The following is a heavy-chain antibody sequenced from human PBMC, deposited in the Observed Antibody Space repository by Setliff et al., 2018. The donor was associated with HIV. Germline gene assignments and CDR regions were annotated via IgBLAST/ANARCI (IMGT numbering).Heavy chain of an antibody. CDR1: GGSISSSTYY. Sequence: PSETLSLTCSVSGGSISSSTYYWGWIRQPPGKGLEWIGDIFYTGSTYYNPSLKSRVAISIDTSENRFSLRLNSVTAADTGVYYCARRGRDGVFIMFATGFDPWGQGALVTVS. J-gene: IGHJ5*02. D-gene: IGHD2-8*01. V-gene: IGHV4-39*01. CDR2: IFYTGST. CDR3: ARRGRDGVFIMFATGFDP.